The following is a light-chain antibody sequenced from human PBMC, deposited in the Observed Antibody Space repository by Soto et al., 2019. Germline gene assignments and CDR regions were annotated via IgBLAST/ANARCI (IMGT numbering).Light chain of an antibody. CDR2: EGS. V-gene: IGLV2-23*01. J-gene: IGLJ1*01. Sequence: QPASVSGSPGQSITISCTGTSSDVGSYNLVSWYQQHPGKAPKLMIYEGSKRPSGVSNRFSGSKSGNTASLTISGLQAEDEADYYCCSYAGSSTSYVFGTGTKLTVL. CDR3: CSYAGSSTSYV. CDR1: SSDVGSYNL.